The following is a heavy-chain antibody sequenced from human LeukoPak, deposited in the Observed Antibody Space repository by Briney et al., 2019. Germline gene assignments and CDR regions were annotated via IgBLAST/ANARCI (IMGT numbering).Heavy chain of an antibody. D-gene: IGHD3-10*01. Sequence: PGGSLRLSCAASGFTFSDYYMSWIRQAPGKGLEWVSYISSSGSTIYYADSVKGRFTISRDNAKNSLYLQMNSLRAEDTAVYYCARDMVRGVTTIVNWFDPWGQGTLVTVSS. CDR3: ARDMVRGVTTIVNWFDP. V-gene: IGHV3-11*04. CDR2: ISSSGSTI. CDR1: GFTFSDYY. J-gene: IGHJ5*02.